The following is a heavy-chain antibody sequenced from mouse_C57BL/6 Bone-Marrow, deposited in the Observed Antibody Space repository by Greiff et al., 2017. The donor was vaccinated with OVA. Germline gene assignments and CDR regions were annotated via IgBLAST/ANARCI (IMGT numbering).Heavy chain of an antibody. Sequence: EVKLEESGGGLVQPGGSMKLSCAASGFTFSDAWMDWVRQSPEKGLEWVAEIRNKANNPATYYAESVKGRFTISRDDSKSSVYLQMNSLRAEDTGIYYCTRGPSSFAYWGQGTLVTVSA. CDR1: GFTFSDAW. V-gene: IGHV6-6*01. CDR3: TRGPSSFAY. CDR2: IRNKANNPAT. J-gene: IGHJ3*01.